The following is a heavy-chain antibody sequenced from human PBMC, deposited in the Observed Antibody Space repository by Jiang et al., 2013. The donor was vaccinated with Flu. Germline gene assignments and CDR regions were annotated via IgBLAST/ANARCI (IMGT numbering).Heavy chain of an antibody. Sequence: SSISSSSSYIYYADSVKGRFTISRDNAKNSLYLQMNSLRAEDTAVYYCARTTMVQGVIISWGQGTLVTVSS. CDR3: ARTTMVQGVIIS. J-gene: IGHJ4*02. CDR2: ISSSSSYI. V-gene: IGHV3-21*01. D-gene: IGHD3-10*01.